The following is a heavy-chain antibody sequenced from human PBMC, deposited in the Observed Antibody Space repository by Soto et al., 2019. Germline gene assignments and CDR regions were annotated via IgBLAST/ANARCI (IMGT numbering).Heavy chain of an antibody. D-gene: IGHD6-19*01. V-gene: IGHV3-21*01. CDR3: ARDRIAVAGTCDY. Sequence: GGSLRLSCAASGFTFSSYSMNWVRQAPGKGLEWVSSISSSSSYIYYADSVKGRFTISRDNAKNSLYLQMNSLRAEDTAVYYCARDRIAVAGTCDYWGQGTLVTVSS. J-gene: IGHJ4*02. CDR2: ISSSSSYI. CDR1: GFTFSSYS.